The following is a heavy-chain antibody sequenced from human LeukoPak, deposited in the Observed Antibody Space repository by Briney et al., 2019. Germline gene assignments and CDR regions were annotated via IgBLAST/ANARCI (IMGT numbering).Heavy chain of an antibody. Sequence: GGSLRLSCVASGFTFSTYWMTWVRQAPGKGLEWVANINQDGAEKNYVDSVKGRFTISRDNAKNSLYLQMNSLRAEDTAVYYCARNMGDYWGQGTLVTVSS. J-gene: IGHJ4*02. CDR3: ARNMGDY. V-gene: IGHV3-7*04. D-gene: IGHD2/OR15-2a*01. CDR1: GFTFSTYW. CDR2: INQDGAEK.